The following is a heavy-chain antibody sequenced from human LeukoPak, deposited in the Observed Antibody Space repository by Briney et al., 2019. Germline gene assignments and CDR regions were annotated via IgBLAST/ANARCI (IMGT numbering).Heavy chain of an antibody. J-gene: IGHJ4*02. D-gene: IGHD3-3*01. CDR3: AKGKRFLEWFGGDF. Sequence: GGSLRLSCAASGFTFSSYAMSWVRQAPGKGLEWVSAISGSGGSTYYADSVKGRFTISRDNSKNTLYLQMNSLGAEDTAVYYCAKGKRFLEWFGGDFWGQGTLVTVSS. V-gene: IGHV3-23*01. CDR2: ISGSGGST. CDR1: GFTFSSYA.